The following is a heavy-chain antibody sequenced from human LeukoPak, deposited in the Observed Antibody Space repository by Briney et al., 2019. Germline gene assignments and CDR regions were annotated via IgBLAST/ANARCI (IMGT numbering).Heavy chain of an antibody. CDR2: ISWNSGSI. D-gene: IGHD3-3*01. CDR1: GFTFDDYA. Sequence: GRSLRLSCAASGFTFDDYAMHWVRQAPGKGLEWVSGISWNSGSIGYADSVKGRFTISRDNSKNSLYLQMNSLRTEDTALYYCANLGYDFWSGYYTRYYYYMDVWGKGTTVTVSS. J-gene: IGHJ6*03. CDR3: ANLGYDFWSGYYTRYYYYMDV. V-gene: IGHV3-9*01.